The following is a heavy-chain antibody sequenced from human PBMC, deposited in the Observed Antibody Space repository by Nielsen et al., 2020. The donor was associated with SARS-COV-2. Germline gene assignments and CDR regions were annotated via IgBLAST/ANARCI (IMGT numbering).Heavy chain of an antibody. CDR3: VRDTLAHGLDV. V-gene: IGHV4-31*03. CDR1: GDSIRNSRYY. Sequence: SETLSLTCSVSGDSIRNSRYYWTWVRQPPGWGPEWIGNIHYTGSANYSPSLKSRLSMSLEASRNQFSLSVKSMTAADSAEYYCVRDTLAHGLDVWGQGITVTVSS. J-gene: IGHJ6*02. CDR2: IHYTGSA.